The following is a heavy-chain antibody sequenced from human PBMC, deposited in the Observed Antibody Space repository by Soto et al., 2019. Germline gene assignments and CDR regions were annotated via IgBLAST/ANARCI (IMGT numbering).Heavy chain of an antibody. CDR2: ISTSGNTI. D-gene: IGHD6-13*01. CDR1: GFTFSGYE. V-gene: IGHV3-48*03. Sequence: PGGSLRLSCAASGFTFSGYEMNWVRQAPGKGLEWTSYISTSGNTIYYADSVKGRFTISRDNARNSLYLQMNSLRAEDTSVYYCAREDSSWPFFDYWGQRTPVTVSS. CDR3: AREDSSWPFFDY. J-gene: IGHJ4*02.